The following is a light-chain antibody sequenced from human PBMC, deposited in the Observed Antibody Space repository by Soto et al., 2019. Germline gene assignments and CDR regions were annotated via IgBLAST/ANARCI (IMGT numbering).Light chain of an antibody. CDR3: SSFTGTSALIL. Sequence: QSAVTQPASVSGSPGQSITISCTETSSDVGGYDYVSWYQQYPGKAPRLIIYEVNNRPSGVSDRFSGSKSGNTASLTISGLRAEDEGDYFCSSFTGTSALILFGGGTKLTVL. V-gene: IGLV2-14*01. CDR1: SSDVGGYDY. CDR2: EVN. J-gene: IGLJ2*01.